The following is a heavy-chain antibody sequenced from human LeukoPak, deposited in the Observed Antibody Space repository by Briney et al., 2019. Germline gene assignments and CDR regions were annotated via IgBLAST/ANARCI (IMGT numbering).Heavy chain of an antibody. J-gene: IGHJ3*02. V-gene: IGHV3-30*03. CDR3: ASEPSGSPSYDAFDT. D-gene: IGHD1-26*01. CDR2: ILHDGRNK. Sequence: GWSLRLSCVASEFTFSSSAMHWVRQAPGKGLEWVAVILHDGRNKYYTDSVKGRFTISRDNSKSTLYLQMNSLRPEDTAVYYCASEPSGSPSYDAFDTWGQGTMVTVSS. CDR1: EFTFSSSA.